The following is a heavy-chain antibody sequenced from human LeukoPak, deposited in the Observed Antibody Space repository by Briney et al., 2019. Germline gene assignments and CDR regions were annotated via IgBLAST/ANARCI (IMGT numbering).Heavy chain of an antibody. D-gene: IGHD3-16*02. Sequence: GGSLRLSCAASGVTFSSYWMHWVRQAPGKGLVWVSRINSDGSSTSYADSVKGRFTISRDNAKNTLYLQMNSLRAEDTAVYYCARGEAYDYVWGSYRQDYWGQGTLVTVSS. V-gene: IGHV3-74*01. CDR2: INSDGSST. J-gene: IGHJ4*02. CDR1: GVTFSSYW. CDR3: ARGEAYDYVWGSYRQDY.